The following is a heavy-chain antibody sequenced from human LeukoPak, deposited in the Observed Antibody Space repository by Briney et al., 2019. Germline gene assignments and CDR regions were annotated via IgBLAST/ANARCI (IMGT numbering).Heavy chain of an antibody. J-gene: IGHJ4*02. CDR3: AKPKLELRYGEYYFDY. CDR2: ISGSGGST. V-gene: IGHV3-23*01. D-gene: IGHD1-7*01. CDR1: GFTFSSYG. Sequence: PGGSLRLSCAASGFTFSSYGMSWVRQAPGKGLEWVSAISGSGGSTYYADSVKGRFTISRDNSKNTPYLQMNSLRAEDTAVYYCAKPKLELRYGEYYFDYWGQGTLVTVSS.